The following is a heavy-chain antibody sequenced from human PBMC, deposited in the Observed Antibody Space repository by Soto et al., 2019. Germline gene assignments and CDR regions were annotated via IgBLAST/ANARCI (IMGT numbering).Heavy chain of an antibody. CDR2: ITGSGDT. J-gene: IGHJ5*02. CDR3: ARGPSNCLTMICHSALLGP. CDR1: GFTLTTHA. V-gene: IGHV3-23*01. Sequence: DVQLFESGGDLVQPGGSLRLSCAASGFTLTTHAMNWARQAPGKGLEWVSVITGSGDTYYADSVKGRFIISRDNSKNTLELQMTSLRVEDTAVYYCARGPSNCLTMICHSALLGPWRQGTAVPVSS. D-gene: IGHD3-22*01.